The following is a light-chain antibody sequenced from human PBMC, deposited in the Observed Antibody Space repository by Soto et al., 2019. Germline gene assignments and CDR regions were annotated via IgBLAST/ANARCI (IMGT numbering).Light chain of an antibody. V-gene: IGKV1-5*03. CDR1: QSISSW. CDR3: QQYNSYSSYT. CDR2: KAS. Sequence: DIQMTQSPSTLSASVGDRVTITSRASQSISSWLAWYQQKPGKAPKLLIYKASSLESGVPSRFSGSGSGTEFTLTISSLQPDDFATYYCQQYNSYSSYTFGQGTKLEIK. J-gene: IGKJ2*01.